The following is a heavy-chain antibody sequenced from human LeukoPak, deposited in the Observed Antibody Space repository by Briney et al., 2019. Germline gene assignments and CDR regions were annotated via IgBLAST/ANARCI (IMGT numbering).Heavy chain of an antibody. D-gene: IGHD3-10*01. Sequence: SETLSLTCAVYGGSFSVYDWSWIRQPPGKGLEWRVEINHSGSTNYNPTLKSRVTLSADTSTTPFSQKLSSVTAADTAVYYCARGRRGNSGSYHYWGQGTLVTVSS. CDR2: INHSGST. V-gene: IGHV4-34*01. CDR3: ARGRRGNSGSYHY. J-gene: IGHJ4*02. CDR1: GGSFSVYD.